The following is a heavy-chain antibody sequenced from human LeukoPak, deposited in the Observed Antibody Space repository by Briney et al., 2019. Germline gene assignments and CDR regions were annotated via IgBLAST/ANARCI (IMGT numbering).Heavy chain of an antibody. CDR2: ISGSGGST. V-gene: IGHV3-23*01. D-gene: IGHD6-19*01. Sequence: PGGSLRLSCAASGFTFSTYAMSWVRQAPGKGLEWVSAISGSGGSTYYADSVKGRFTISRDNSKNTLYLQMNTLRAEDTAVYYCAKGHEWLVRNFDYWGQGTLVTVSS. CDR1: GFTFSTYA. J-gene: IGHJ4*02. CDR3: AKGHEWLVRNFDY.